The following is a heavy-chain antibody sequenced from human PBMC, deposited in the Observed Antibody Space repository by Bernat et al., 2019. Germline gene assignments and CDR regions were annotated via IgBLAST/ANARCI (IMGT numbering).Heavy chain of an antibody. CDR1: GFTFSSYG. J-gene: IGHJ4*02. V-gene: IGHV3-33*06. D-gene: IGHD3-22*01. CDR2: IWYDGSNK. Sequence: QVQLVESGGGVVQPGRSLRLSCAASGFTFSSYGMHWVRQAPGKGLEWVAVIWYDGSNKYYADSVKGRFTISRDNSKNTLYLQMNSLRAEDTAVYYCAKDEIVVGNYFDYWGQGTLVTVSS. CDR3: AKDEIVVGNYFDY.